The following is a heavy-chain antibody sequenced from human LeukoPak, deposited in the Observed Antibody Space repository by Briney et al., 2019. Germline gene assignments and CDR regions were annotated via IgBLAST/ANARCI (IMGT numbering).Heavy chain of an antibody. J-gene: IGHJ6*02. CDR2: ISYDGSNK. CDR1: GFTFSSYG. Sequence: GGSLRLSCAASGFTFSSYGMHWVRQAPGKGLEWVAVISYDGSNKYYADSVKGRFTISRDNSKNTLYLQMNSLRAEDTAVYYCAKDGTPYYYGMDVWGQGTTVTVFS. D-gene: IGHD1-26*01. CDR3: AKDGTPYYYGMDV. V-gene: IGHV3-30*18.